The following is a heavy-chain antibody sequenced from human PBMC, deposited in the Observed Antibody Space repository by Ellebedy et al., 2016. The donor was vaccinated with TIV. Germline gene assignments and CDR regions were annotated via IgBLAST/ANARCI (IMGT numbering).Heavy chain of an antibody. Sequence: PGGSLRLSCAAAGFTFSTYAIHWVRQAPGKGLEWVAVISYDGSNKWYADSVKGRFTMSRDISKNTLYLQMNSLRAADTATYYCVRGRKGGYVTGYYYGMDVWGQGTTVTVSS. CDR1: GFTFSTYA. V-gene: IGHV3-30*01. J-gene: IGHJ6*02. CDR3: VRGRKGGYVTGYYYGMDV. CDR2: ISYDGSNK. D-gene: IGHD5-12*01.